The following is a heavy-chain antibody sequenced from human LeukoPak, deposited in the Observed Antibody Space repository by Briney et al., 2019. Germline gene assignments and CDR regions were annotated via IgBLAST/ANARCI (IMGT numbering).Heavy chain of an antibody. D-gene: IGHD5-24*01. CDR3: ARDPSRERWLHFNY. V-gene: IGHV3-21*01. CDR2: ISTSSSSI. Sequence: GGSLRLSRAASGFTFSSYSMNWVRQAPGKGLEWVSSISTSSSSIYYADSVKGRFPVTRDNAKNSLYLQMNSRRAEDTAVYYCARDPSRERWLHFNYWGQGTLVTVSS. CDR1: GFTFSSYS. J-gene: IGHJ4*02.